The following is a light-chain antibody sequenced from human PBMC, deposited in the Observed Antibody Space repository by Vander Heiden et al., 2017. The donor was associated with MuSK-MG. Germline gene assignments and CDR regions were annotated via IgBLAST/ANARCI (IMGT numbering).Light chain of an antibody. CDR2: GAS. CDR1: QSVSSN. CDR3: QQYNNWPLLLA. Sequence: EIVMTQSPATLSVSPGERATLSCRASQSVSSNLAWYQQKPGQAPRLLIYGASTRATGIPARFSGSGSGTEFTLTISSLQSEDFAVYYCQQYNNWPLLLAFGGGTKVXIK. V-gene: IGKV3-15*01. J-gene: IGKJ4*01.